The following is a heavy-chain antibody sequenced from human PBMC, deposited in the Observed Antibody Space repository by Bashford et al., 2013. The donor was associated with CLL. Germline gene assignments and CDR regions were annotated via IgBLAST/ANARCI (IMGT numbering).Heavy chain of an antibody. V-gene: IGHV3-74*01. CDR1: DSPSVATG. CDR2: LIVDGSST. J-gene: IGHJ4*02. Sequence: GGPLRLVLCSPLDSPSVATGCTGSAKLQGRGWCGSHVLIVDGSSTSYADSVKGRFTISRDNAKNTLYLQMNSLRAEDTAVYYCARGYYYDSSGYFPIDYWGQGTLVTVSS. D-gene: IGHD3-22*01. CDR3: ARGYYYDSSGYFPIDY.